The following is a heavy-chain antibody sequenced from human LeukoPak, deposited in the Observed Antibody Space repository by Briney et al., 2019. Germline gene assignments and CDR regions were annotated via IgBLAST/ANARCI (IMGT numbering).Heavy chain of an antibody. CDR2: IIPIFGTA. V-gene: IGHV1-69*13. J-gene: IGHJ6*04. CDR3: ATRTNSSGWTYYYYGMDV. D-gene: IGHD6-19*01. Sequence: SVKVSCKASGGTFSSYAISWVRQAPGQGLEWMGGIIPIFGTANYAQKFQGRVTITADGSTSTAYMELSSLRSEDTAVYYCATRTNSSGWTYYYYGMDVWGKGTTVTVSS. CDR1: GGTFSSYA.